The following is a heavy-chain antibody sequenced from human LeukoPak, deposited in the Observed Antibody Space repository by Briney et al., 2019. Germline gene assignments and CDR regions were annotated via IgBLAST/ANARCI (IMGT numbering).Heavy chain of an antibody. D-gene: IGHD1-14*01. J-gene: IGHJ3*02. V-gene: IGHV3-53*01. CDR1: GFTVSSNY. Sequence: GGSLRLSCAASGFTVSSNYMSWFRQAPGKGLEWVSVIYSGGCTYYADSVKGRFTISRDNSKNALYLQMSSLRAEDTAVYYCARARRRNQNDAFDIWGQGTMVTVSS. CDR2: IYSGGCT. CDR3: ARARRRNQNDAFDI.